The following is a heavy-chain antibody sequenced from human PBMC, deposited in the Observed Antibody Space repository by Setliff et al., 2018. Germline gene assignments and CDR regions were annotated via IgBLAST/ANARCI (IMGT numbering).Heavy chain of an antibody. Sequence: SLRLSCAASGFSFNNYYMTWVRQAPGKGLEWISGISRDTDYTYYADPVKGRFTISRDNAKNSLYLQMNNLRADDTALYYCVRAFWTYSDHASLACFDYWGQGALVTVSS. CDR1: GFSFNNYY. D-gene: IGHD5-12*01. CDR3: VRAFWTYSDHASLACFDY. V-gene: IGHV3-11*06. CDR2: ISRDTDYT. J-gene: IGHJ4*02.